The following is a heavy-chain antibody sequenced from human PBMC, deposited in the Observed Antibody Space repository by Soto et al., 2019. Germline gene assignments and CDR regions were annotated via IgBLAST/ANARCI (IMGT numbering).Heavy chain of an antibody. CDR3: ARGPPYSSSWYWYLDL. Sequence: PGGSLRLSCGASGFTFNTCAMHWVRQAPGKGLEWVAVIWYDGSIKYYADSVKGRFTISRDNSENTLYLLVNSLRADDTAVYYCARGPPYSSSWYWYLDLWGRGTLVTVSS. CDR1: GFTFNTCA. CDR2: IWYDGSIK. D-gene: IGHD6-13*01. V-gene: IGHV3-33*01. J-gene: IGHJ2*01.